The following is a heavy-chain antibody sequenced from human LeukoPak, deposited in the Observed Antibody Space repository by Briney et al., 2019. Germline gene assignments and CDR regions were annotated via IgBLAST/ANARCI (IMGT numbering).Heavy chain of an antibody. CDR1: GFTFSSYG. CDR2: ISSSGSTI. V-gene: IGHV3-48*01. D-gene: IGHD4/OR15-4a*01. CDR3: ARRAGAYSHPYDY. Sequence: GGSLRLSCAASGFTFSSYGMNWVRQAPGKGLEWVSYISSSGSTIYYADSVKGRFTISRDNSKNALYLQMNSLRAEDTAVYYCARRAGAYSHPYDYWGQGTLVTVSS. J-gene: IGHJ4*02.